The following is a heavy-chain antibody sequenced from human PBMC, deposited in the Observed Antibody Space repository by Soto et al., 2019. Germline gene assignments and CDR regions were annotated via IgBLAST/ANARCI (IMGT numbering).Heavy chain of an antibody. D-gene: IGHD3-22*01. J-gene: IGHJ1*01. V-gene: IGHV3-53*01. CDR1: GFTVSSNY. Sequence: EVQLVESGGGLIQPGGSLRLSCAASGFTVSSNYMSWVRQAPGKGLEWVSVIYSGGSTYYADSVKGRFTISRDNSMYTLYLQMNSLRAEDTAVYYCARDRVESGYPEYFQHWGQGTLVTVSS. CDR2: IYSGGST. CDR3: ARDRVESGYPEYFQH.